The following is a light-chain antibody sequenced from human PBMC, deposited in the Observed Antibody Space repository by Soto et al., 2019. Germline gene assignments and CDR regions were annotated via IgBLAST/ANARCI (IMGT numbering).Light chain of an antibody. Sequence: QSALTQPPSVSGAPVRRVAISCTGSSSNIGAEYDVHWYQQLPGTAPKRLIYGDNNRPSGVPDRFSGSKSGTSASLAITGLQPEDEADYYCQSYDSSLTTFVFGTGTKVTV. CDR1: SSNIGAEYD. CDR2: GDN. J-gene: IGLJ1*01. CDR3: QSYDSSLTTFV. V-gene: IGLV1-40*01.